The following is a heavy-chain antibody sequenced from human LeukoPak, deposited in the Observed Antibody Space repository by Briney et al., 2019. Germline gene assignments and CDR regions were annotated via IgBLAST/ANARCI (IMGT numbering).Heavy chain of an antibody. J-gene: IGHJ4*02. CDR2: VYSGGST. D-gene: IGHD5-18*01. CDR1: GFTVSSNY. Sequence: GGSLRLSCAASGFTVSSNYMSWVHQAPGKGLEWVSVVYSGGSTYYADSVKGRFTISRDNSKNTLYLQMNSLRAEDTAVYYCAREIIQLPGYFDYWGQGTLVTVSS. CDR3: AREIIQLPGYFDY. V-gene: IGHV3-53*01.